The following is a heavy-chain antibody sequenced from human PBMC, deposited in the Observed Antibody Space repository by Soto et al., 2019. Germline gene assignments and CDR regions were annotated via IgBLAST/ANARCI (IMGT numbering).Heavy chain of an antibody. J-gene: IGHJ4*02. CDR1: GYPFTSYY. CDR2: INPSSGST. CDR3: AREMYTTRGSPFDY. V-gene: IGHV1-46*01. D-gene: IGHD3-16*01. Sequence: QVQLVQSGAEVKKPGASVKVSCKASGYPFTSYYVHWVRQAPGQGLEWMGFINPSSGSTSYAQKFQGRLTMTRDTSTITVYMEVSSLRSEDTAVYYCAREMYTTRGSPFDYWGQRTLVTVSS.